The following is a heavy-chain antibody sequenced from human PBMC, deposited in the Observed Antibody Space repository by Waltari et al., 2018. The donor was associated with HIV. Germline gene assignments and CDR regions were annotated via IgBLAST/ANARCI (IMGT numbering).Heavy chain of an antibody. D-gene: IGHD2-15*01. J-gene: IGHJ6*02. CDR3: ARAPEPRSVRYYYYGMDV. Sequence: EVQLVESGGGLVKPGGSLRLSCAASGFTFSSYSMNWVRQAPGKGLEWVSSISSSSSYIYYADSVKGRFTISRDNAKNSLYLQMNSLRAEDTAVYYCARAPEPRSVRYYYYGMDVWCQGTTVTVSS. V-gene: IGHV3-21*01. CDR2: ISSSSSYI. CDR1: GFTFSSYS.